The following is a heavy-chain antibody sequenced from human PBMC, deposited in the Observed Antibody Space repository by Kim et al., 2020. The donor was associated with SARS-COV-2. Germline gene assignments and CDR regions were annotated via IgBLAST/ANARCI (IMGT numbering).Heavy chain of an antibody. Sequence: GGSLRLSCAASGFTFSSYGMHWVRQAPGKGLEWVAVISYDGSNKYYADSVKGRFTISRDNSKNTLYLQMNSLRAEDTAVYYCANYKGSSRPVFADYWGQGTLVTVSS. CDR1: GFTFSSYG. D-gene: IGHD3-10*01. J-gene: IGHJ4*02. V-gene: IGHV3-30*18. CDR3: ANYKGSSRPVFADY. CDR2: ISYDGSNK.